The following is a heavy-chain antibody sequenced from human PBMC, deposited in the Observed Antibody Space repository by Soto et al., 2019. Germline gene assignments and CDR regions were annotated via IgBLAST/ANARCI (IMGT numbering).Heavy chain of an antibody. Sequence: ASVKVSCKASGYTFTSYGISWVRQAPGQGLEWMGWISAYNGNTNYAQKLQGRVTMTTDTSTSTAYMELRSLRSDDTAVYYCARDYTSSLEESKLRFLEWLPTNPTTYWGQGTLVTVSS. D-gene: IGHD3-3*01. CDR3: ARDYTSSLEESKLRFLEWLPTNPTTY. CDR1: GYTFTSYG. V-gene: IGHV1-18*04. CDR2: ISAYNGNT. J-gene: IGHJ4*02.